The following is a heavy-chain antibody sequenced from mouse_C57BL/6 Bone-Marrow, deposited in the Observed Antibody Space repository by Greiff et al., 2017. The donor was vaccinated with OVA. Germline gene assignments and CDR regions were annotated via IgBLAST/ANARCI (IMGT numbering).Heavy chain of an antibody. CDR2: SRNKANDYTT. V-gene: IGHV7-1*01. CDR3: ARDADGNYSYAMDY. J-gene: IGHJ4*01. D-gene: IGHD2-1*01. Sequence: EVKLVDSGGGLVQSGRSLRLSCATSGFTFSDFYMEWVRQAPGKGLEWIAASRNKANDYTTEYSASVKGRFIVSRDTSQSILYLQMNALRAEDTAIYYCARDADGNYSYAMDYWGQGTSVTVSS. CDR1: GFTFSDFY.